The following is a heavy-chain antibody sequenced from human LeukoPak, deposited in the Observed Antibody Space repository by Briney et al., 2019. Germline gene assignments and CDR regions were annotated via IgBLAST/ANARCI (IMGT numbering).Heavy chain of an antibody. J-gene: IGHJ4*02. CDR2: INHSGST. D-gene: IGHD4-17*01. V-gene: IGHV4-34*01. Sequence: SETLSLTCAVYGGSFSGYYWSWIRQPLGKGLEWIGEINHSGSTNYNPSLKSRVTISVDTSKNQFSLKLSSVTAADTAVYYCAIPGANTVTTLDYWGQGTLVTVSS. CDR3: AIPGANTVTTLDY. CDR1: GGSFSGYY.